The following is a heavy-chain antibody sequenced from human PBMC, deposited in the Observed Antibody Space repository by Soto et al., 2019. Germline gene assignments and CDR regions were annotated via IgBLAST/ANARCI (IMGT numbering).Heavy chain of an antibody. CDR2: ISGSGGST. J-gene: IGHJ1*01. CDR1: GFTFSSYA. V-gene: IGHV3-23*01. CDR3: VKDPSSGGWYGYFHH. Sequence: GGSLRLSCAASGFTFSSYAMSWVRQAPGKGLEWVSAISGSGGSTYYADSVKGRFTISRDNSKNTLYLQMNSLRAEDTAVYHCVKDPSSGGWYGYFHHWGQGTLVTVSS. D-gene: IGHD6-19*01.